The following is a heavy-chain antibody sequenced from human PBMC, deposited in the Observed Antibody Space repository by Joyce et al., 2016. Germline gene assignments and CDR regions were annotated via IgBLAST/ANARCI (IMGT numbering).Heavy chain of an antibody. CDR1: GFTFSNYG. Sequence: QVQLVESGGGVVQPGRSVRLSCAASGFTFSNYGMHWVRQAPGKGLEWVAVISYDGSNKYYVDSVKGRFTISRDNSKNTLYLQMNSLRPEDTAVYYCARALGWDSNSCHDYWGQGTLVTVSS. V-gene: IGHV3-30*03. J-gene: IGHJ4*02. CDR2: ISYDGSNK. D-gene: IGHD6-13*01. CDR3: ARALGWDSNSCHDY.